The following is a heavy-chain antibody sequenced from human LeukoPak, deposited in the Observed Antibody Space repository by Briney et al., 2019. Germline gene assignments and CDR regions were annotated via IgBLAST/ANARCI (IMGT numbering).Heavy chain of an antibody. D-gene: IGHD6-25*01. Sequence: SETLSLTCTVSGGSISSYYWSWIRRPPGKGLEWIGYIYYSGSTNYNPSLKSRVTISVDTSKNQFSLKLSSVTAADTAVHYCARHPRGEDFDYWGQGTLVTVSS. V-gene: IGHV4-59*08. J-gene: IGHJ4*02. CDR2: IYYSGST. CDR1: GGSISSYY. CDR3: ARHPRGEDFDY.